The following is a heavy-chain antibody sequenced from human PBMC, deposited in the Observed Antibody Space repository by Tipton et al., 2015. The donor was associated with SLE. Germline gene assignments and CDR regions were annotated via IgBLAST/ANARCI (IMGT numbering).Heavy chain of an antibody. J-gene: IGHJ6*02. Sequence: QSGAEVRKPGESLKIACKGSGYSFTKYWIAWMCLKPGKGLEWMGSIYPDDSDTRDSPSFQDQVTISADKSISTAYLQWSSLKASDSAMYYCARRMVERYVSRNYYGMDVWGPGTSVTVSS. D-gene: IGHD1-1*01. CDR1: GYSFTKYW. CDR3: ARRMVERYVSRNYYGMDV. CDR2: IYPDDSDT. V-gene: IGHV5-51*03.